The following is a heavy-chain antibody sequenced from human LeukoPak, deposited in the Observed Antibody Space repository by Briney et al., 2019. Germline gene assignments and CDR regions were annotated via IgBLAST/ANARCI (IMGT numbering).Heavy chain of an antibody. J-gene: IGHJ4*02. CDR3: VITFGGVIY. CDR2: ISSSSSTM. D-gene: IGHD3-16*01. Sequence: GGSLRLSCAASGFTFSSYSMNWVRQAPGKGLEWVSYISSSSSTMYYADSVKGRFTISRDNAKNSLYLQMNSLRAEDTAVYYCVITFGGVIYWGQGTLVTVSS. CDR1: GFTFSSYS. V-gene: IGHV3-48*04.